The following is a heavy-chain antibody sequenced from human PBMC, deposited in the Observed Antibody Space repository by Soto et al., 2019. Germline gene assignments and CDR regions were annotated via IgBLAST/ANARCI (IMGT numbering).Heavy chain of an antibody. CDR1: GFTFSSYG. Sequence: GGSLRLSCAASGFTFSSYGMHWVRQAPGKGLEWVAVIWYDGSNKYYADSVKGRFTISRDNSKNTLYLQMNSLRAEDTAVYYCARDFSLRYFDWLSNSVNYYYYMDVWGKGTTVTVSS. CDR2: IWYDGSNK. V-gene: IGHV3-33*01. CDR3: ARDFSLRYFDWLSNSVNYYYYMDV. D-gene: IGHD3-9*01. J-gene: IGHJ6*03.